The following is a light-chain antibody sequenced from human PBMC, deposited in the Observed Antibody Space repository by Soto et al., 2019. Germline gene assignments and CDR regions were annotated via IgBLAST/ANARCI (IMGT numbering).Light chain of an antibody. Sequence: IQMTQSPSSLSASVGDRVTITCRASQGISNALDWFQQKPGKAPKSLIYAASNLQSGVPSKFSGSGSGTDFTLTISSLQPEDFATYYCRQYKSYPITFGQGTRLEI. CDR1: QGISNA. J-gene: IGKJ5*01. V-gene: IGKV1-16*02. CDR3: RQYKSYPIT. CDR2: AAS.